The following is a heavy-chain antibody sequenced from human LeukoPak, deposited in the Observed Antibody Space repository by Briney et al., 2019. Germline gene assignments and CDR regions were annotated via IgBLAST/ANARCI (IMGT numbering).Heavy chain of an antibody. CDR1: GFTFSAYA. V-gene: IGHV3-23*01. Sequence: GGSLRLSCAASGFTFSAYAMTWVRQAPGKGLEWVSGISGHGGSTFYANSVKGRFTISRDNSKNTLYLQMNSLRAEDTAVYYCAKEKVMAVAGDFDYWGQGTLVTVSS. CDR3: AKEKVMAVAGDFDY. D-gene: IGHD6-19*01. CDR2: ISGHGGST. J-gene: IGHJ4*02.